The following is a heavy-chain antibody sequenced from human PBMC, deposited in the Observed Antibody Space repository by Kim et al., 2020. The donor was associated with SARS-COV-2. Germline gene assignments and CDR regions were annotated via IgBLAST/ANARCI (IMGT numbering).Heavy chain of an antibody. CDR3: ARGGYDYIWGSYRPDYYYYYMDV. CDR1: GGSISSYY. J-gene: IGHJ6*03. D-gene: IGHD3-16*02. V-gene: IGHV4-59*01. CDR2: IYYSGST. Sequence: SETLSLTCTVSGGSISSYYWSWIRQPPGKGLEWIGYIYYSGSTNYNPSLKSRVTISVDTSKNQFSLKLSSVTAADTAVYYCARGGYDYIWGSYRPDYYYYYMDVWGKGTTVIVSS.